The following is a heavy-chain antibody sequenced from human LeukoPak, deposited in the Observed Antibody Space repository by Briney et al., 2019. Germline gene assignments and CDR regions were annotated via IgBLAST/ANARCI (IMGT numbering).Heavy chain of an antibody. D-gene: IGHD3-16*01. J-gene: IGHJ3*02. CDR1: GFAFSTYA. V-gene: IGHV3-30*01. CDR2: ISYDGSDK. Sequence: GGSLTLSCEVSGFAFSTYAFHWVRQAPGEGLQWEALISYDGSDKYYADSVKGRFTISRDNSKNTLYLQMNSLRPEDTAVYFCASMGYYDYVWRQNDAPGPFDIWGQGTMVTVSS. CDR3: ASMGYYDYVWRQNDAPGPFDI.